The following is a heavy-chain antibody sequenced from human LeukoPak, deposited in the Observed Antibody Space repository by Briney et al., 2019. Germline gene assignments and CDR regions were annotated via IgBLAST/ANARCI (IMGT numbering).Heavy chain of an antibody. J-gene: IGHJ4*02. Sequence: ASVKVSCKASGYTFTSYAMHWVRQAPGQRLEWMGWINPNSGGTNYAQKFQGRVTMTRDTSISTAYMELSRLRSDDTAVYYCARARFPSYYYDSSGYIPDYWGQGTLVTVSS. CDR3: ARARFPSYYYDSSGYIPDY. D-gene: IGHD3-22*01. CDR2: INPNSGGT. V-gene: IGHV1-2*02. CDR1: GYTFTSYA.